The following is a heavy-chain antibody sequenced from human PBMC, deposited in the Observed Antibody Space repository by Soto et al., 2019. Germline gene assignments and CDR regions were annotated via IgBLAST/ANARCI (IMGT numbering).Heavy chain of an antibody. Sequence: SETLRLTCTVAGGSISNYYWSWIRQNPGKGLEWIGYIYYSGSTNYNPSLKSRVTISVDTSKNQFSLKLSSVTAADTAVYYCARRKGYSSSSHFGYWGQGTLVTVSS. CDR3: ARRKGYSSSSHFGY. D-gene: IGHD6-6*01. CDR2: IYYSGST. J-gene: IGHJ4*02. CDR1: GGSISNYY. V-gene: IGHV4-59*08.